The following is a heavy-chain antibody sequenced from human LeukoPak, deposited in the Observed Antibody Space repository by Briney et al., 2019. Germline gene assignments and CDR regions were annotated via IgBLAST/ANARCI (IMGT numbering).Heavy chain of an antibody. CDR2: IYYSGST. D-gene: IGHD5-18*01. V-gene: IGHV4-61*01. CDR1: GGSVSSGSYY. J-gene: IGHJ3*02. CDR3: ARVGYSYDIGLGAFDI. Sequence: PSETLSLTCTVSGGSVSSGSYYGSWIRQPPGKGLEWIWYIYYSGSTSYNPSLKSRVTISADTSKTQFSLKLSSVTAADTAVYYCARVGYSYDIGLGAFDIWGQGTMVTASS.